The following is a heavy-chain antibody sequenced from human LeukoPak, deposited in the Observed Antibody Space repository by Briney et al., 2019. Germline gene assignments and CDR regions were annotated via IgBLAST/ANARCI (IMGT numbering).Heavy chain of an antibody. D-gene: IGHD2-15*01. CDR3: ARGPRDPTGYCSGGRCSPTYEV. V-gene: IGHV3-30*02. CDR1: GFTFSSYG. Sequence: PGGSLRLSCVASGFTFSSYGMHWVRQAPGKGLEWVAFIWYDGSNKYYADSVKGRFTISRDNSKNTLSLQMSSLRPDDTAVYYCARGPRDPTGYCSGGRCSPTYEVWGQGTLVSVSS. J-gene: IGHJ4*02. CDR2: IWYDGSNK.